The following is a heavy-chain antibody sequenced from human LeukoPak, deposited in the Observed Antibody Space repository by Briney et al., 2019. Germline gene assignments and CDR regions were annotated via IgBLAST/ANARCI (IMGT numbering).Heavy chain of an antibody. J-gene: IGHJ3*02. D-gene: IGHD3-10*01. CDR1: GFTFSSYG. CDR2: IWYDGSNE. V-gene: IGHV3-33*01. CDR3: ARDRRVRGVIITDDAFDI. Sequence: GGSLRLSCAASGFTFSSYGMHWVRQAPGKGLEWVAVIWYDGSNEYYADSVKGRFTISRDNSKNTLYLQMNSLRAEDTAVYYCARDRRVRGVIITDDAFDIWGQGTVVTVSS.